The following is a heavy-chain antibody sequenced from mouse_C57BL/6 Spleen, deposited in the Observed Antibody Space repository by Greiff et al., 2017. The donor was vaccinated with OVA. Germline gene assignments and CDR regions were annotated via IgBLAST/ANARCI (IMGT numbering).Heavy chain of an antibody. J-gene: IGHJ1*03. D-gene: IGHD1-1*01. V-gene: IGHV1-66*01. Sequence: QVQLQQSGPELVKPGASVKISCKASGYSFTSYYIHWVKQRPGQGLEWIGWIYPGSGNTKYNEKFKGKATLTADTSSSTAYMQLSSLTSEDSAVYYCARSYYYGSCDVWGTGTTATVSS. CDR1: GYSFTSYY. CDR3: ARSYYYGSCDV. CDR2: IYPGSGNT.